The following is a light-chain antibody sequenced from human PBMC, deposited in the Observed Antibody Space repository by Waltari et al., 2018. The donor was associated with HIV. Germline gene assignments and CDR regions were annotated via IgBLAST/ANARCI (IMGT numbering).Light chain of an antibody. CDR1: SSNIGSNT. CDR3: AAWDDSLIGVV. V-gene: IGLV1-44*01. J-gene: IGLJ2*01. CDR2: SNN. Sequence: QSVLTQPPSASGTPGQRVTISCSGSSSNIGSNTVNWYQQLPGTAPKLLSYSNNQRPSGVPDRFSGSKSGTSASLAISGLQSEDETDYYCAAWDDSLIGVVFGGGTKLTVL.